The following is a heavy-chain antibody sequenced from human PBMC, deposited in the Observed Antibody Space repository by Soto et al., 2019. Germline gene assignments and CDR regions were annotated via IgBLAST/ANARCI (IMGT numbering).Heavy chain of an antibody. CDR3: ARSSSSGWYDSLDI. D-gene: IGHD6-19*01. V-gene: IGHV3-30-3*01. CDR1: GFTFSNYA. Sequence: QVQLVESGGGVVQPGRSLRLSCAASGFTFSNYAMHWVRQAPGKGLEWVAVISYDGNSEYYADSVKGRSTISRDNSKNTLYLQMNSLRAEDTDVYYCARSSSSGWYDSLDIWGQGTMVAVSS. J-gene: IGHJ3*02. CDR2: ISYDGNSE.